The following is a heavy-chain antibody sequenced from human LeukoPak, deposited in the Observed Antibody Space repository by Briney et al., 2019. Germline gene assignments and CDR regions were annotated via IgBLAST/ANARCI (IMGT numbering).Heavy chain of an antibody. CDR2: IYCSGST. Sequence: PSQTLSLTCTVSGGSISSGVYYWSWIRQHPGKGLEWIGYIYCSGSTYYNPSLLSRVTMSVDTSKNQFSLNLSSVTAADTAVYFCSRSSLTGSFDYWGQGTLVTVSS. J-gene: IGHJ4*02. CDR1: GGSISSGVYY. CDR3: SRSSLTGSFDY. D-gene: IGHD3-9*01. V-gene: IGHV4-31*03.